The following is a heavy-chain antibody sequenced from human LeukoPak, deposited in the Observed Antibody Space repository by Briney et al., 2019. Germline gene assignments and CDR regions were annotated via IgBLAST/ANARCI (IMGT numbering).Heavy chain of an antibody. V-gene: IGHV1-18*01. CDR2: ISAYNGNT. Sequence: ASVKVSCKASGYTFTSYGISWVRQAPGQGLEWMGWISAYNGNTNYAQKLQGRVTMTTDTSTSTAYMELRSLRSDDTAVYYCAREGQWLVQGGGWFDPWGQGTLVTVSS. D-gene: IGHD6-19*01. CDR3: AREGQWLVQGGGWFDP. CDR1: GYTFTSYG. J-gene: IGHJ5*02.